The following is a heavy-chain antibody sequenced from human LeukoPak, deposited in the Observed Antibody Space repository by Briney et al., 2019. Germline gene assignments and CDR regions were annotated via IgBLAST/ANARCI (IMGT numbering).Heavy chain of an antibody. CDR1: GYSFTSYW. CDR2: IYPGYSDT. J-gene: IGHJ4*02. CDR3: ATSWYSYGPPEH. D-gene: IGHD5-18*01. Sequence: GEALKISCKGSGYSFTSYWIGWVREMPGKGLEWMGIIYPGYSDTRYSPSFQRQVNISADKSIRTAYLQWSSLKASDAAMYYCATSWYSYGPPEHWGQGTLVTVSS. V-gene: IGHV5-51*01.